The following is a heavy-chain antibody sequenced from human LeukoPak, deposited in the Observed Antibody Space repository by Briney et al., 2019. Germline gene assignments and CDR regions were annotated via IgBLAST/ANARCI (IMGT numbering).Heavy chain of an antibody. J-gene: IGHJ3*02. CDR1: GGSISSYY. CDR2: IYYSGST. CDR3: ARDYGSGSYYNDAFDI. Sequence: SETLSLTCTVSGGSISSYYWSWIREPPGKGLERIGYIYYSGSTNYNPSLKSRVTISVDTSKNQFSLKLSSVTAADTAVYYCARDYGSGSYYNDAFDIWGQGTMVTVSS. V-gene: IGHV4-59*01. D-gene: IGHD3-10*01.